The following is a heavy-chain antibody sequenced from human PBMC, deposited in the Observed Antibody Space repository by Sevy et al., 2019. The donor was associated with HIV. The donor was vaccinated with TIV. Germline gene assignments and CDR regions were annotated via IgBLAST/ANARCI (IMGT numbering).Heavy chain of an antibody. J-gene: IGHJ4*02. CDR1: GYTFTSYG. CDR2: ISAYNGKT. V-gene: IGHV1-18*01. D-gene: IGHD3-22*01. Sequence: ALVKVSCKASGYTFTSYGISWVRQAPGQGLEWMGWISAYNGKTNYAQKIQGRVTMTTDTSTSTAYMEVRSLRSGDTAVYYCARDGPDTYYYDSSGYLGYFDYWGQGTLVTVSS. CDR3: ARDGPDTYYYDSSGYLGYFDY.